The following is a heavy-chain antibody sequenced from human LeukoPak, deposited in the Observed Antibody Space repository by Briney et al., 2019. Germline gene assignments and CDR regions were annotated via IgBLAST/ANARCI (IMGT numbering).Heavy chain of an antibody. CDR2: IYYSGST. V-gene: IGHV4-39*01. Sequence: SETLSLTCTVSVGSISSSSYYWGCIRQPPEKGLEWIGSIYYSGSTYYNPYLKSLVTISVDTSKNQFSLKLSSVTAADTAVYYCARHAYIAARPGYWGQGTLVTVSS. J-gene: IGHJ1*01. D-gene: IGHD6-6*01. CDR1: VGSISSSSYY. CDR3: ARHAYIAARPGY.